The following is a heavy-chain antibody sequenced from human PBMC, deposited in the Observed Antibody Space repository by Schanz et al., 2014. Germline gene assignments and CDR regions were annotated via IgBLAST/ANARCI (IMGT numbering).Heavy chain of an antibody. CDR3: ATMWGYCTATACQILEVLDV. CDR2: INAGTGNT. D-gene: IGHD2-8*02. J-gene: IGHJ3*01. Sequence: QVQLVQSWAEVKGPGASVKVSCKASGYSFTPFPIHWVRQAPGQRLEWMGWINAGTGNTEYSQKFQGRVTITRDTSASTVYMELSSLRSEDTAMYYCATMWGYCTATACQILEVLDVWGQGTVVTVSS. CDR1: GYSFTPFP. V-gene: IGHV1-3*01.